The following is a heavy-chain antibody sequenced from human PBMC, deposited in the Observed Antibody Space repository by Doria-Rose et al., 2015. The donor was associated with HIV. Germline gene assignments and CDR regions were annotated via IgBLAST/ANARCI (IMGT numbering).Heavy chain of an antibody. Sequence: VRQSPRKGLEWIGEISPTATTNYNPSLRSRVTISVDKSKNQFSLRLVSVTVADTAIYYCSTRNYYDNSGFFWGDSWGQGTLVTVSS. D-gene: IGHD3-22*01. CDR3: STRNYYDNSGFFWGDS. J-gene: IGHJ5*01. V-gene: IGHV4-4*02. CDR2: ISPTATT.